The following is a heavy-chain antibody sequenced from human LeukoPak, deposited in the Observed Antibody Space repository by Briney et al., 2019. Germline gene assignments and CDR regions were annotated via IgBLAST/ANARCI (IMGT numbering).Heavy chain of an antibody. D-gene: IGHD1-1*01. CDR2: IYYSGST. J-gene: IGHJ4*02. CDR1: GGSISSSSYY. Sequence: SETLSLTCTVSGGSISSSSYYWGWIRQPPGKGLEWIGSIYYSGSTYYNPSLKGRVTISLDTSKNQFSLKLSSVTAADTAVYYCARDLNWFDYWGQGTLVTVSS. CDR3: ARDLNWFDY. V-gene: IGHV4-39*07.